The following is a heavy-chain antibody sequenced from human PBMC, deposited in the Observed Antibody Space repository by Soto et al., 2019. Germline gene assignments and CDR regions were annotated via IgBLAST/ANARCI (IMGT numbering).Heavy chain of an antibody. CDR3: VGGGVRLGGFDY. D-gene: IGHD2-8*02. CDR1: ADSFSNYY. Sequence: QVQLQQWGAGLLKPSETLSLTCGVNADSFSNYYWIWIRQPPGKGLEWIGEIDHSGNTNYRPSLKSRVTMAVDTSTNQFSQRLTSVTAADTAVYYCVGGGVRLGGFDYWGQGTLVTVSS. J-gene: IGHJ4*02. V-gene: IGHV4-34*01. CDR2: IDHSGNT.